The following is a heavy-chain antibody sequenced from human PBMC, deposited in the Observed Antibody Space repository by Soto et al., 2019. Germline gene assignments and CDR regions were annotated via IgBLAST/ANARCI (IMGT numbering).Heavy chain of an antibody. D-gene: IGHD3-10*01. CDR2: INPNTCGT. CDR3: ATYGSGSSSHRPFDY. Sequence: QVQLVQSGAEVKKPGASVEVSCQASGYRFTDYSMHWVRQAPGQGLEWMGWINPNTCGTNYAQKFQGRVPMTRDTSISTAYMELSRLRSDDTAVYYCATYGSGSSSHRPFDYWGQGTLVTVSS. V-gene: IGHV1-2*02. J-gene: IGHJ4*02. CDR1: GYRFTDYS.